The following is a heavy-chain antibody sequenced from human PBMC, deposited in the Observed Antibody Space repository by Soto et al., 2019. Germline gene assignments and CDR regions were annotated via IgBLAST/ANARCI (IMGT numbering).Heavy chain of an antibody. Sequence: EVQLVESGGGLIQPGGSLTLSYGASGFTFSTYSIHWVRQVPGMGPVWLSRTTPDGGHTFYADSVKGRFPIPRGNAKNTPQLQMNRLRVGDPAVYYWARGGGSFYGRVDVWGQGTTVTVSS. CDR2: TTPDGGHT. V-gene: IGHV3-74*01. CDR1: GFTFSTYS. CDR3: ARGGGSFYGRVDV. J-gene: IGHJ6*02. D-gene: IGHD3-16*01.